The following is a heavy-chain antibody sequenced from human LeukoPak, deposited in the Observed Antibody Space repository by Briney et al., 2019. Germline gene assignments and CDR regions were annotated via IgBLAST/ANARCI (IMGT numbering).Heavy chain of an antibody. CDR2: IKQDGSDK. D-gene: IGHD1-1*01. Sequence: PGGSLRLSCAASGFTFSNLWMTWVRQAPGKGLEWVANIKQDGSDKYYVDSVKGRFTISRDNAKNSLYLQMNSLRAEDTAVYYCARLFRDVTTFDYWGQGTLVTVSS. V-gene: IGHV3-7*01. CDR1: GFTFSNLW. CDR3: ARLFRDVTTFDY. J-gene: IGHJ4*02.